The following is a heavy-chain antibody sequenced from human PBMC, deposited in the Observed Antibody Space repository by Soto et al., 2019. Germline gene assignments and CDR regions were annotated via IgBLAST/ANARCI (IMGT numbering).Heavy chain of an antibody. CDR3: ARKGTASYGRAAWFDP. CDR1: GGSISSSNW. V-gene: IGHV4-4*02. Sequence: QVQLQESGPGLVKPSGTLSLTCAVSGGSISSSNWWSWVRQPPGKGLEWIGEIYHSGITNYNPSLNRRVTVSVDKSKNPSSLKLTPVTAADTAVYYWARKGTASYGRAAWFDPWGQGTLVPVSS. CDR2: IYHSGIT. D-gene: IGHD1-1*01. J-gene: IGHJ5*02.